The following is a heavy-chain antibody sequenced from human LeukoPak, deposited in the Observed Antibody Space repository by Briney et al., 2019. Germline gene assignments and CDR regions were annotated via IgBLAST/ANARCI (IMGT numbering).Heavy chain of an antibody. D-gene: IGHD6-6*01. CDR1: GYTFTGYY. V-gene: IGHV1-2*02. CDR3: ASIAARGYYYYMDV. Sequence: ASVKVSCKASGYTFTGYYMHWVRQAPGQGLEWMGWINPNSGGTNYAQKFQGRVTMTRDTFISTAYMELSRLRSDDTAVYYCASIAARGYYYYMDVWGKGTTVTVSS. J-gene: IGHJ6*03. CDR2: INPNSGGT.